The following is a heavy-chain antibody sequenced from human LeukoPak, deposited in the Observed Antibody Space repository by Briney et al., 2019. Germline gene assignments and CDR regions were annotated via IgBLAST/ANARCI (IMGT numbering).Heavy chain of an antibody. V-gene: IGHV3-30*01. CDR3: ARDVARGGDCSSTSYYRGYYYYYYMDV. Sequence: GRSLRLSCAASGFTFRSYAMHWVRQAPGKGLEWVAVISYDGSNKYYADSVKGRFTIPRDNSKNTLYLQMNSLRAEDTAVYYCARDVARGGDCSSTSYYRGYYYYYYMDVWGKWTTVTVSS. D-gene: IGHD2-2*03. CDR2: ISYDGSNK. CDR1: GFTFRSYA. J-gene: IGHJ6*03.